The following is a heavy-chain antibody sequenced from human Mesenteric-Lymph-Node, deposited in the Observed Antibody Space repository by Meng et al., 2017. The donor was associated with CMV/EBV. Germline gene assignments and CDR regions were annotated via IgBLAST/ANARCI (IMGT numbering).Heavy chain of an antibody. CDR1: GFTFSIYD. V-gene: IGHV3-23*01. CDR2: ISGGSGRA. J-gene: IGHJ4*02. CDR3: AKVRLVRYCSGGSCYFDY. D-gene: IGHD2-15*01. Sequence: GGSLRLSCAASGFTFSIYDMSWVRQAPGKGLEWVSGISGGSGRAHYADSVKGRFTISRDNSNNTLYLEMKSLRAEDTAVYYCAKVRLVRYCSGGSCYFDYWGQGTLVTVSS.